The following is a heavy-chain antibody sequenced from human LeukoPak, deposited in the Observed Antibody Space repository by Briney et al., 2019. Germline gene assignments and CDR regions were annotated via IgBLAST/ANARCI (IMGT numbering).Heavy chain of an antibody. CDR3: ARDPYGSGAFDI. CDR1: GFTFSHYA. D-gene: IGHD3-10*01. V-gene: IGHV3-23*01. Sequence: PGGSLRLSCAASGFTFSHYAMTWVRQAPGKGLEWVSAISGSGGDTYYAGSVKGRFTISRDNSKNTLYLQMNSLRAEDTAVYFCARDPYGSGAFDIWGQGTMVTVSS. J-gene: IGHJ3*02. CDR2: ISGSGGDT.